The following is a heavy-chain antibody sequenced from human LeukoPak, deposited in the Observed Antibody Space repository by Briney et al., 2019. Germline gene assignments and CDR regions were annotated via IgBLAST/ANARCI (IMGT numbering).Heavy chain of an antibody. J-gene: IGHJ3*02. Sequence: SETLSLTCTVSGGSISGDYYWSWIRQPPGKGLEWIGYSYYSGNTFYNPSLQSRITISADTSKNQFSLKLSSVTAADTAVYYCARLRLVRGLIIRPDAFDIWGQGTMVTVSS. CDR3: ARLRLVRGLIIRPDAFDI. CDR2: SYYSGNT. V-gene: IGHV4-30-4*01. D-gene: IGHD3-10*01. CDR1: GGSISGDYY.